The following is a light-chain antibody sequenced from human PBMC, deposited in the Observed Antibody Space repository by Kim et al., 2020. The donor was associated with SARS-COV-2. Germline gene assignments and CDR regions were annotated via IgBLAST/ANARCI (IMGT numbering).Light chain of an antibody. CDR1: QSISSY. J-gene: IGKJ1*01. V-gene: IGKV1-39*01. Sequence: DIQMTQSPSSLSASVGDRVTITCRASQSISSYLIWYQQKPGKAPKLLIYAASSLQSGVPSRFSGSGSGTEFTLTISSLQPEDFATYYCQQNYSTPWTFGQGTKVDIK. CDR3: QQNYSTPWT. CDR2: AAS.